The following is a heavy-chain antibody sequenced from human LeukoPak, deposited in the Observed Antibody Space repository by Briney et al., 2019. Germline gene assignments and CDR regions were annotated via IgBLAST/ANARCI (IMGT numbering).Heavy chain of an antibody. Sequence: ASVKVSCKASGYTFTGYYMHWVRQAPGQGLEWMGWINPNSGGTNYAQKFQGRVTMTRDTSISTAYMELSRLRSDDTAVYYCARDSYCSSTSCWNPWGQGTLVTVSS. CDR2: INPNSGGT. V-gene: IGHV1-2*02. CDR1: GYTFTGYY. D-gene: IGHD2-2*01. J-gene: IGHJ5*02. CDR3: ARDSYCSSTSCWNP.